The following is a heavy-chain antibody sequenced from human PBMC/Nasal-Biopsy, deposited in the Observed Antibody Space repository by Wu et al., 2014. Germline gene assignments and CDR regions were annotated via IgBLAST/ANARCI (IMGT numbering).Heavy chain of an antibody. CDR1: SGSLNNYY. CDR3: ARLGIGVAGFDY. J-gene: IGHJ4*02. V-gene: IGHV4-59*01. Sequence: TLSLTCTVSSGSLNNYYWGWIRQPPGRGLEWIGYIHYTGITEYNPSLKSRVSISVDTSKNQFSLRLTSVTAADTAVYFCARLGIGVAGFDYWGQGTLVTVSS. D-gene: IGHD6-19*01. CDR2: IHYTGIT.